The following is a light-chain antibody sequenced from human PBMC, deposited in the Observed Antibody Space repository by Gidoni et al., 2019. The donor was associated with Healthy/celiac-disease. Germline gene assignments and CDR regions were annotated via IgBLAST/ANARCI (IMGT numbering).Light chain of an antibody. Sequence: IVMTQSPATLSASPGERATLSCRASQSVSSNLAWYQQKPGQAPRLLIYGASTRATGIPARFSGSGSGTEFTLTISSLQSEDFAVYYCQQYNNWPRTFXQXTKVXIK. CDR2: GAS. CDR3: QQYNNWPRT. J-gene: IGKJ1*01. CDR1: QSVSSN. V-gene: IGKV3-15*01.